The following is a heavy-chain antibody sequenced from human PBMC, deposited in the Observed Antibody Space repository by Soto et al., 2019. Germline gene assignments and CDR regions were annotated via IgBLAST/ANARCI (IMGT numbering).Heavy chain of an antibody. J-gene: IGHJ4*02. V-gene: IGHV3-30-3*01. CDR1: GFTFNKYA. CDR3: ARSLTPRAGYFDY. CDR2: ISYDGSNK. Sequence: QVQLVESGGGVVQPGRSLTLSCTASGFTFNKYAMHWVRQAPGKGLEWVAVISYDGSNKDDADSVKGRFTSSRDNSKNTLYLQMNSLRTEDTAVYYCARSLTPRAGYFDYWGQGTLVTVSS.